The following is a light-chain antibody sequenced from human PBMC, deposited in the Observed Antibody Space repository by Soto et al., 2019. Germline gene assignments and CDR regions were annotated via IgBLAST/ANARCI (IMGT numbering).Light chain of an antibody. Sequence: EIQMTQSPSTLSASEGDTVTITCRASQRMSGGLAWHQQKPGKAPKLLIYKASSLESGVPSRFSGSGSGTEFTLTISSLQPDDFATYYCQQFNNYLALTFGGGTKVDIK. CDR3: QQFNNYLALT. CDR2: KAS. CDR1: QRMSGG. J-gene: IGKJ4*01. V-gene: IGKV1-5*03.